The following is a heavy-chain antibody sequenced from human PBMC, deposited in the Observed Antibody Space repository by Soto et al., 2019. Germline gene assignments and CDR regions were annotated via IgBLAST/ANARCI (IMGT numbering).Heavy chain of an antibody. V-gene: IGHV4-39*07. CDR2: IYYSGAT. Sequence: SETLSLTCDVSGDSISTSSYYWGWIRQPPGKGLEWIASIYYSGATYYNPSLKSRVTISVDTSKNQFSLKLSSVTAADTAVYYCARARSPLLLNYYYYYGMDVWGQGTTVTVSS. D-gene: IGHD2-15*01. J-gene: IGHJ6*02. CDR1: GDSISTSSYY. CDR3: ARARSPLLLNYYYYYGMDV.